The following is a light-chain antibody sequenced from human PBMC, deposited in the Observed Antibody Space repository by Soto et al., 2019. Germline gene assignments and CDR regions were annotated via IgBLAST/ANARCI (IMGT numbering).Light chain of an antibody. V-gene: IGKV3-20*01. CDR2: GAS. J-gene: IGKJ1*01. CDR3: QQYGSSTGT. Sequence: EIWLTQSPATLSLSPGERATLSCRASQNVANYLAWYQKKNDKSPRLLIFGASIRDTGIPERLSGSGSGTDLTITISRMENEDFEVYYCQQYGSSTGTFGHGTKVDIK. CDR1: QNVANY.